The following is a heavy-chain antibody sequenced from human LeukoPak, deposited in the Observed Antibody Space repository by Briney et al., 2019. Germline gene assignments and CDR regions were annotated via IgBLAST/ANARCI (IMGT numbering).Heavy chain of an antibody. CDR3: ARGEERYSSGWYGGNWFDP. Sequence: SETLSLTCAVSGGSISSGGYSWSWIRQPPGKGLEWIGYIYHSGSTYYNPSLKSRVTISVDRSKNQFSPKLSSVTAADTAVYYCARGEERYSSGWYGGNWFDPWGQGTLVTVSS. CDR2: IYHSGST. J-gene: IGHJ5*02. D-gene: IGHD6-19*01. V-gene: IGHV4-30-2*01. CDR1: GGSISSGGYS.